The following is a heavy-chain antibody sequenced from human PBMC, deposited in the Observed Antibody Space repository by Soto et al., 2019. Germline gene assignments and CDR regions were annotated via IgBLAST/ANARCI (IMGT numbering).Heavy chain of an antibody. J-gene: IGHJ4*02. Sequence: SETLALTCTVSGGSSSSSSYYWGWIRQPPGKGLEWIGSIYYSGITYYNPSLKSRVTISVDTSKNQFSLKLSSVTAADTAVYYCARQRLSSSSASYYFDYWGQGTLVTVSS. CDR1: GGSSSSSSYY. V-gene: IGHV4-39*01. CDR2: IYYSGIT. D-gene: IGHD6-13*01. CDR3: ARQRLSSSSASYYFDY.